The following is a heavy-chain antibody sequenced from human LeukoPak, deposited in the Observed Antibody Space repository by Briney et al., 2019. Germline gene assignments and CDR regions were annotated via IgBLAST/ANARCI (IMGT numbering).Heavy chain of an antibody. V-gene: IGHV3-7*03. J-gene: IGHJ4*02. CDR1: GFTFSSFW. Sequence: GGSLRLSCAASGFTFSSFWMSWVRQAPGKGLAWVANIKQDGSEKYFVDSVKGRFTISRDNAKNSLYLQMSSLRAEDTAVYYCARGGSRHPSPEDNWGRGTLVTVSS. CDR2: IKQDGSEK. CDR3: ARGGSRHPSPEDN. D-gene: IGHD1-1*01.